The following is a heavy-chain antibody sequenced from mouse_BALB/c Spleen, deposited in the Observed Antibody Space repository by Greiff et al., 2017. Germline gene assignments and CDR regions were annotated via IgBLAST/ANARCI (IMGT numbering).Heavy chain of an antibody. J-gene: IGHJ2*01. V-gene: IGHV5-6-2*01. D-gene: IGHD1-1*01. CDR3: ASQANPYYFDY. CDR1: GFTFSSYY. CDR2: INSNGGST. Sequence: EVQGVESGGGLVKLGGSLKLSCAASGFTFSSYYMSWVRQTPEKRLELVAAINSNGGSTYYPDTVKGRFTISRDNAKNTLYLQMSSLKSEDTALYYCASQANPYYFDYWGQGTTLTVSS.